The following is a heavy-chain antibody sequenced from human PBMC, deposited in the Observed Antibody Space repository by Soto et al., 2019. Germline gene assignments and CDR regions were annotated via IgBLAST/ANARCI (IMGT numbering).Heavy chain of an antibody. Sequence: ASVKVSCKASGYTFTSYAMHWVRQAPGQRLEWMGWINAGNGNTKYSQKFQGRVTITRDTSASTAYMELSSLRSEDTAVYYCARSCSGGSCHRYFDYWGQGTLVTVSS. V-gene: IGHV1-3*01. CDR3: ARSCSGGSCHRYFDY. CDR2: INAGNGNT. CDR1: GYTFTSYA. D-gene: IGHD2-15*01. J-gene: IGHJ4*02.